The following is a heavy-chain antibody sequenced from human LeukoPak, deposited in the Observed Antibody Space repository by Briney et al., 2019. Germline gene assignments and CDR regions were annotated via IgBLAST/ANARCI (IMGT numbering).Heavy chain of an antibody. V-gene: IGHV3-7*01. CDR2: IKQDGSEK. J-gene: IGHJ5*02. CDR3: AGFVVPAPILYGSYWFDP. CDR1: GFTFSSYW. Sequence: SGGSLRLSCAASGFTFSSYWMSWVRQAPGKVLEWVANIKQDGSEKYYVDSVKGRFNISRDNAKTSLYLQMNSLRAEDTAVYYCAGFVVPAPILYGSYWFDPWGQGTLVTVSS. D-gene: IGHD2-2*02.